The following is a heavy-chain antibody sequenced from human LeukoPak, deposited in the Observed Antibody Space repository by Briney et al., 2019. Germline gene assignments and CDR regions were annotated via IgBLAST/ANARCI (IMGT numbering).Heavy chain of an antibody. J-gene: IGHJ4*02. CDR3: ARRGTVTTGGYFDY. CDR1: GGSISSSSYY. V-gene: IGHV4-39*01. D-gene: IGHD4-17*01. Sequence: PSETLSLTCTVSGGSISSSSYYWGWIRHPPGKGLEWIGSIYYSGSTYYNPSLKSRVTISVDTSKNQFSLKLSSVTAADTAVYYCARRGTVTTGGYFDYWGQGTLVTISS. CDR2: IYYSGST.